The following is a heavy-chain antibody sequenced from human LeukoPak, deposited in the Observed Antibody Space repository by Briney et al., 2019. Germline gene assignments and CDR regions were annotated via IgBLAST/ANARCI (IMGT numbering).Heavy chain of an antibody. CDR1: GGSFSGYY. CDR2: INHSGST. J-gene: IGHJ4*02. CDR3: ARVTGYMTEDYFDY. Sequence: SETLSLTCAVYGGSFSGYYWSWIRQPPGKGLEWIGEINHSGSTNYNPSLKSRVTISVDTSKNQFSLRLSSVTAADTAVYYCARVTGYMTEDYFDYWGQGTLITVSS. V-gene: IGHV4-34*01. D-gene: IGHD6-13*01.